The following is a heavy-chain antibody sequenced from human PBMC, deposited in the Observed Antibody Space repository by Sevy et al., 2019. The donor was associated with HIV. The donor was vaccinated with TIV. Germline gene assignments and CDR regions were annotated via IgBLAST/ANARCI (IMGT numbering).Heavy chain of an antibody. CDR2: ISACNGNT. D-gene: IGHD6-19*01. J-gene: IGHJ6*02. Sequence: ASVKVSCKASGYTFTCYGMSWVRQAPGQGLEWMGWISACNGNTNYAQKLQGRVTMTTDTSTSTAYMELRSLRSDDTAVYYCARGGWYIDDYYYGMDVWGQGATVTVSS. CDR3: ARGGWYIDDYYYGMDV. CDR1: GYTFTCYG. V-gene: IGHV1-18*01.